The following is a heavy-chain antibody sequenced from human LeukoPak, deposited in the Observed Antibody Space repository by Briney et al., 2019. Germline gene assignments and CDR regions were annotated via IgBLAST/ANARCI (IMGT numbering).Heavy chain of an antibody. Sequence: SETLSLTCAVSGGSISSSNWWSWVRQPPGKGLEWIGEIYHSGSTNYNPSLKSRVTISVDKSKNQFSLKLSSVTAADTAVYYCATRIAAAGTHDAFDIWGQGTMVTVSS. D-gene: IGHD6-13*01. J-gene: IGHJ3*02. CDR2: IYHSGST. CDR3: ATRIAAAGTHDAFDI. V-gene: IGHV4-4*02. CDR1: GGSISSSNW.